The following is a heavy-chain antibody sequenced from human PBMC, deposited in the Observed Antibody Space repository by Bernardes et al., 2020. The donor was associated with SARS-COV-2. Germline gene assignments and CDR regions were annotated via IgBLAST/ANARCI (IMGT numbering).Heavy chain of an antibody. CDR1: GFTFSSYA. J-gene: IGHJ3*02. D-gene: IGHD3-3*01. Sequence: GGSLRLSCAASGFTFSSYAMHWVRQAPGKGLEWVAVIWYDGSNKFYVESVKGRFTISRDNSKNTLYLQMNSLRAEDTAIYYCAKGSFGVELLHAFDIWGQGTMVTVSS. CDR3: AKGSFGVELLHAFDI. V-gene: IGHV3-33*06. CDR2: IWYDGSNK.